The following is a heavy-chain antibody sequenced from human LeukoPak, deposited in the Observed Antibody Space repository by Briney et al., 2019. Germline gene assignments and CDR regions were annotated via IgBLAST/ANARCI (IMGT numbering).Heavy chain of an antibody. V-gene: IGHV4-39*07. D-gene: IGHD5-18*01. J-gene: IGHJ6*03. CDR1: GGSISSSSYY. CDR2: IYYSGST. CDR3: ARVSRGYSYGYLPGYYYYYMDV. Sequence: PSETLSLTCTVSGGSISSSSYYWGWIRQPPGKGLEWIGSIYYSGSTYYNPSLKSRVTISVDTSKNQFSLKLSSVTAADTAVYYCARVSRGYSYGYLPGYYYYYMDVWGKGTTVTVSS.